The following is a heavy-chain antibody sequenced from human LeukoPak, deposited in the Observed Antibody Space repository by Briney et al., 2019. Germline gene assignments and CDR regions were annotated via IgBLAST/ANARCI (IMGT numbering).Heavy chain of an antibody. J-gene: IGHJ4*02. CDR1: GGSISSGDYY. CDR2: IYYSGST. Sequence: SETLSLTCTVSGGSISSGDYYWSWLRQPPGKGLEWLGYIYYSGSTYYNPSLKSRVNISVDTSKNQFSLKLTSVTAADTAVYYCARVPLYYYGSYRFDYWGQGTLVTVSS. CDR3: ARVPLYYYGSYRFDY. D-gene: IGHD3-10*01. V-gene: IGHV4-30-4*01.